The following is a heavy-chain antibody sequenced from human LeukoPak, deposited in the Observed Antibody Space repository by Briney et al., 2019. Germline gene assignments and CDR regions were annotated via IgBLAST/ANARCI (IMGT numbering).Heavy chain of an antibody. CDR2: IKLDGSEK. J-gene: IGHJ4*02. CDR1: GFTFGKYW. V-gene: IGHV3-7*03. Sequence: GGSLRLSCVASGFTFGKYWMSWVRQAPGKGLEWVANIKLDGSEKNYVDSVKGRFTISRDNAKNSLYLQMNSLRAEDTAVYYCAKDLGLKAYYYDSSGYTFDYWGQGTLVTVSS. CDR3: AKDLGLKAYYYDSSGYTFDY. D-gene: IGHD3-22*01.